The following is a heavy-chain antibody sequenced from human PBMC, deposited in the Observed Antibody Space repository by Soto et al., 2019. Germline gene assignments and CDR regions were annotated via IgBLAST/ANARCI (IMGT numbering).Heavy chain of an antibody. CDR1: GGPFSGYY. V-gene: IGHV4-34*01. D-gene: IGHD2-2*01. CDR3: ARANPVYAVV. J-gene: IGHJ4*02. Sequence: SETLSLTCAVYGGPFSGYYWTWIRQPPGTGLEWIGEINHSGSTNYNPSLKSRVTISVDRSKNQFSLKLSSVTAADTAVYYCARANPVYAVVWGQGTLVTVSS. CDR2: INHSGST.